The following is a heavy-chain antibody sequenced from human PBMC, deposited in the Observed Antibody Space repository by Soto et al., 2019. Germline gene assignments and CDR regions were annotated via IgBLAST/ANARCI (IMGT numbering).Heavy chain of an antibody. CDR1: GGTLSSFINYP. CDR2: IVPNVGTV. Sequence: QMQLVQSGAEVKKPGSSVKVSCKASGGTLSSFINYPINWVRQAPGQGLEWMGGIVPNVGTVNYAQKFQGRVTITADTSTGTAYMELSSLRSEDTDLYYCARRDTSGFLRYFDNWGQGTLVTVSS. V-gene: IGHV1-69*06. CDR3: ARRDTSGFLRYFDN. J-gene: IGHJ4*02. D-gene: IGHD3-3*01.